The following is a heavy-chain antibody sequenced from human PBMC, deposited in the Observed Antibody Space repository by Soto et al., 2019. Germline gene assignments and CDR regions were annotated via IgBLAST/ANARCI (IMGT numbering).Heavy chain of an antibody. D-gene: IGHD3-22*01. CDR3: AHSGGHNYYDSSGYYYPNYYYYGMDV. V-gene: IGHV2-5*02. J-gene: IGHJ6*02. Sequence: ESGPTLVNPTQTLTLTCTFSGFSLSTSGVGVGWIRQPPGKALEWLALIYWDDDKRYSPSLKSRLTITKDTSKNQVVLTMTNMDPVDTATYYCAHSGGHNYYDSSGYYYPNYYYYGMDVWGQGTTVTVSS. CDR1: GFSLSTSGVG. CDR2: IYWDDDK.